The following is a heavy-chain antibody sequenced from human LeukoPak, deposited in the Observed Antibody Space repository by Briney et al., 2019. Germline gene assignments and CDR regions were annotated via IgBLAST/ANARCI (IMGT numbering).Heavy chain of an antibody. Sequence: GGSLRLSCAASGFTFGTYWMNWVRQAPGKGLERVANIKQDGSEKHYVDSVKGRFTISRDNAKNSLYLQMNSLRAEDTAVYYCATGRVDYWGQGTLVTVSS. V-gene: IGHV3-7*01. CDR3: ATGRVDY. CDR1: GFTFGTYW. J-gene: IGHJ4*02. CDR2: IKQDGSEK.